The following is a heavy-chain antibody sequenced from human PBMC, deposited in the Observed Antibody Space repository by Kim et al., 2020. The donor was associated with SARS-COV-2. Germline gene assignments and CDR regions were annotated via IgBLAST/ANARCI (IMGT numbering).Heavy chain of an antibody. J-gene: IGHJ5*02. Sequence: YNPSLKSRVTMSVDTSKNQFSLKLSSVTAADTAVYYCARGVVPEFWFDPWGQGTLVTVSS. CDR3: ARGVVPEFWFDP. D-gene: IGHD2-2*01. V-gene: IGHV4-4*07.